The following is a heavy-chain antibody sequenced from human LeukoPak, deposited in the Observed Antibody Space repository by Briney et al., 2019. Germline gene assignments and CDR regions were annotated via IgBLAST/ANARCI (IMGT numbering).Heavy chain of an antibody. D-gene: IGHD4-17*01. CDR2: IWYDGSHL. V-gene: IGHV3-33*01. CDR3: ARPSDGHYAQGGYFDY. CDR1: RFSFSSYA. J-gene: IGHJ4*02. Sequence: GGSLRLSCAASRFSFSSYAMHWVRQAPGKGLEWVSDIWYDGSHLYYADSVMGRSTISRDNSKNTLYMQMNSLRVEDTAVYYCARPSDGHYAQGGYFDYWGQGALVTVSS.